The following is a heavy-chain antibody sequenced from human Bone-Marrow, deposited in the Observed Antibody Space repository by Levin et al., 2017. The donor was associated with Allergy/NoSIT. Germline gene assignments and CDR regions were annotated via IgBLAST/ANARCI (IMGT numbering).Heavy chain of an antibody. D-gene: IGHD4-17*01. CDR1: GYTFTGYY. Sequence: GESLKISCKASGYTFTGYYMHWVRQAPGQGLEWMGWINPNSGGTNYAQKFQGRVTMTRDTSISTAYMELSRLRSDDTAVYYCAGEMHDYGDYGSMDVWGQGTTVTVSS. J-gene: IGHJ6*02. CDR3: AGEMHDYGDYGSMDV. V-gene: IGHV1-2*02. CDR2: INPNSGGT.